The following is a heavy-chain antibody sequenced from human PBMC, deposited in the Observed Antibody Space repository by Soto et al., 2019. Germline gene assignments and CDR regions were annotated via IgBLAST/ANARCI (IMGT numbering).Heavy chain of an antibody. V-gene: IGHV1-18*01. Sequence: ASVKVSCKASGYTFTSYGISWVRQAPGQGLEWMGWISAYNGNTNYAQKLQGRVTMTTDTSTSTAYMELRSLRSDDTAVYYCARVQYDFWSGYYYPYYYYMDVWGKGNTVTVSS. J-gene: IGHJ6*03. CDR3: ARVQYDFWSGYYYPYYYYMDV. CDR1: GYTFTSYG. CDR2: ISAYNGNT. D-gene: IGHD3-3*01.